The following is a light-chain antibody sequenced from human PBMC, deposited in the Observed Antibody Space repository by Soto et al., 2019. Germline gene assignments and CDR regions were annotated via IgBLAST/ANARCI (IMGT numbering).Light chain of an antibody. V-gene: IGKV3-11*01. Sequence: TQSPATLSVSPGERATLSCRAGQSVSSNLAWYQQRPGQAPRLLIYDASNRATGIPARFSGSGSGTDFTLTTSSLEPGDLAVYYCQQRSNWPIPFGQGTRLEI. CDR1: QSVSSN. CDR2: DAS. J-gene: IGKJ5*01. CDR3: QQRSNWPIP.